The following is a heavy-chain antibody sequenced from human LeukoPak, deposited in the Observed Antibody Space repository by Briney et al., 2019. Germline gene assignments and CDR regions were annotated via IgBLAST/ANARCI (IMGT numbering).Heavy chain of an antibody. CDR2: ISAYNGNT. V-gene: IGHV1-18*01. D-gene: IGHD3-22*01. CDR1: GYTFTSYG. Sequence: ASVKVSCKASGYTFTSYGISWVRQAPGQGLEWMGWISAYNGNTNYAQKLQGRVTMTTDTSTSTAYMELRSLRSDDTAVYYCASLAHFDGSTYYPDFWGQGTLVTVSS. J-gene: IGHJ4*02. CDR3: ASLAHFDGSTYYPDF.